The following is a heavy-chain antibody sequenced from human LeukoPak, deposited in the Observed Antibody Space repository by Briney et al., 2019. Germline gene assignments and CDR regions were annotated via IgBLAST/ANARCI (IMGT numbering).Heavy chain of an antibody. V-gene: IGHV4-59*01. CDR1: GGSISSYY. Sequence: PSETLSLTCTVSGGSISSYYWSWIRQPPGKGLEWIGYIYCSGSTNYNPSLKSRVTISVDTSKNQFSLKLSSVTAADTAVYYCARGAPVEMATTYYFDYWGQGTLVTVSS. J-gene: IGHJ4*02. CDR3: ARGAPVEMATTYYFDY. D-gene: IGHD5-24*01. CDR2: IYCSGST.